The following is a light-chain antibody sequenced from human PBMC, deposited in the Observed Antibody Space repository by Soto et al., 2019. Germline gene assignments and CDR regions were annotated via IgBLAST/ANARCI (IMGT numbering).Light chain of an antibody. CDR3: QQSFSTRFT. CDR1: QSISSD. J-gene: IGKJ3*01. V-gene: IGKV1-39*01. Sequence: DIQMTQSPSTLSASVGDRVTITCRASQSISSDLNWYQQKPGKAPELLIYGASTLQSGVPSRFSGSGSGRDFTLTISSLQPEDFATYHCQQSFSTRFTFGPGTKVDIK. CDR2: GAS.